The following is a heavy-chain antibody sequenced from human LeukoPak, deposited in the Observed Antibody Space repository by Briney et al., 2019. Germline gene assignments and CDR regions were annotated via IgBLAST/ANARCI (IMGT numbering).Heavy chain of an antibody. CDR3: ARQDYDFWSGYELGGPQPTGDYNWFDP. V-gene: IGHV4-39*01. D-gene: IGHD3-3*01. CDR2: IYYSGST. CDR1: GFTFSTYSMN. J-gene: IGHJ5*02. Sequence: GSLRLSCAASGFTFSTYSMNWVRQAPGKGLEWIGSIYYSGSTYYNPSLKSRVTISVDTSKNQFSLKLSSVTAADTAVYYCARQDYDFWSGYELGGPQPTGDYNWFDPWGQGTLVTVSS.